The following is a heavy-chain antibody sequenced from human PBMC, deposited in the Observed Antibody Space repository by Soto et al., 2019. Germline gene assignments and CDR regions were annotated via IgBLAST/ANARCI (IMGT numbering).Heavy chain of an antibody. J-gene: IGHJ4*02. V-gene: IGHV2-5*02. D-gene: IGHD2-15*01. CDR2: IYWDDDK. CDR1: GFSLSTSGVG. CDR3: AHRPSYCSCGSCYSGFDY. Sequence: QITLKESGHPLVKPTQTLTLTCTFSGFSLSTSGVGVGWIRQPPGKALEWLALIYWDDDKRDSPSLKIRLTITKDTSKIQVVLTMTNMDPVDTATYYCAHRPSYCSCGSCYSGFDYWGQGTLVTVSS.